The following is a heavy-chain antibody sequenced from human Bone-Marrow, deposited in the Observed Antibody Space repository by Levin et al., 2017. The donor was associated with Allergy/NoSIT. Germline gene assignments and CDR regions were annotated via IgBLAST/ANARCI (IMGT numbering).Heavy chain of an antibody. D-gene: IGHD3-3*01. J-gene: IGHJ6*02. V-gene: IGHV1-58*01. Sequence: ASVKVSCKASGFTFTSSAVQWVRQARGQRLEWIGWIVVGSGNTNYAQKFQERVTITRDMSTSTAYMELSSLRSEDTAVYYCAADDPTNYDFWSGYSGWLGYYYYGMDVWGQGTTVTVSS. CDR2: IVVGSGNT. CDR3: AADDPTNYDFWSGYSGWLGYYYYGMDV. CDR1: GFTFTSSA.